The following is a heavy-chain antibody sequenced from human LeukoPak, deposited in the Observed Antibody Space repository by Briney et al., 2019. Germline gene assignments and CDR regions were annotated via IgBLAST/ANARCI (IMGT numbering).Heavy chain of an antibody. D-gene: IGHD6-13*01. CDR1: GGTFSSYA. CDR2: IIPILGIA. Sequence: SVKVSCKASGGTFSSYAISWVRQAPGQGLEWMGRIIPILGIANYAQKFQGRVTITADKSTSTAYMELSSLRSEDTAVYYCARFAAAGLGTVDWFDPWGQGTLVTVSS. J-gene: IGHJ5*02. V-gene: IGHV1-69*04. CDR3: ARFAAAGLGTVDWFDP.